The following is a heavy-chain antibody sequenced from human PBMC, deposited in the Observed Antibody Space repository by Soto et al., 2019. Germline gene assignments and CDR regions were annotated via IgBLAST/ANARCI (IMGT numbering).Heavy chain of an antibody. D-gene: IGHD6-13*01. CDR3: ARHPRSIAAATPASYYYYGMDV. CDR1: GFPFSSYA. V-gene: IGHV3-30-3*01. Sequence: GGSLRLSCAASGFPFSSYAMHWVRQAPGKGLEWVAVISYDGSNKYYADSVKGRFTISRDNSKNTLYLQMNSLRAEDTAVYYCARHPRSIAAATPASYYYYGMDVWGQGTTVTVSS. J-gene: IGHJ6*02. CDR2: ISYDGSNK.